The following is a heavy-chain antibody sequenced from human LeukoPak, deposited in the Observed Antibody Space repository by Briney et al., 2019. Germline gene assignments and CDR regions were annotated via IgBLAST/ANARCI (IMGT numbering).Heavy chain of an antibody. CDR1: GFTFSSFTFSGYA. D-gene: IGHD3-16*01. CDR2: ITGSGATT. J-gene: IGHJ4*02. CDR3: AKDDSTLGQSVNHYFDY. Sequence: PGGSLRLSCAASGFTFSSFTFSGYAMSWVRQAPGKGLEWVSTITGSGATTYIADSVKGRYTISRDNSKNTLFLHMNSLRAEDTAVYFCAKDDSTLGQSVNHYFDYWGQGTLVTVSS. V-gene: IGHV3-23*01.